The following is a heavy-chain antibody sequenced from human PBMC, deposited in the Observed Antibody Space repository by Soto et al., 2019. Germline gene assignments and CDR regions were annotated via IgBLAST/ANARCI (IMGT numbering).Heavy chain of an antibody. D-gene: IGHD3-10*01. J-gene: IGHJ6*02. CDR2: ISYDGSNK. CDR3: AKYLFSGSYYYGMDV. V-gene: IGHV3-30*18. CDR1: GFTFSSYG. Sequence: QVQLVESGGGVVQPGRSLRLSCAASGFTFSSYGLHWVRQAPGEGLEWVAVISYDGSNKYYGDSVKGRFTISRDNPKNTLNLHMNSLRAEYTAVYYCAKYLFSGSYYYGMDVWGQGTTFTVSS.